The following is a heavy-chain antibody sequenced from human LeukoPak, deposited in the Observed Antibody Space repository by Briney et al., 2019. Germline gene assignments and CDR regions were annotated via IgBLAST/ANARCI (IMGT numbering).Heavy chain of an antibody. CDR2: ISDTDGST. J-gene: IGHJ4*02. Sequence: GGSLRLSCAASGFTFSNYAMTWVRQAPGKGLEWVSAISDTDGSTYYVDSVKGRFTISRDFSKNTLYLQMSSLRAEDTAVYYCAKLSSGWFEDFWGQGTLVTVSS. D-gene: IGHD6-19*01. CDR1: GFTFSNYA. V-gene: IGHV3-23*01. CDR3: AKLSSGWFEDF.